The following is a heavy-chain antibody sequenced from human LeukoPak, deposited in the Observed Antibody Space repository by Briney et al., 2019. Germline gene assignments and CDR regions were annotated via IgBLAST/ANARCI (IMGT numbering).Heavy chain of an antibody. Sequence: PGRSLRLSCAASGFTFSSYAMHWVRQAPGKGLERVAVISYDGSNKYYADSVKGRFTISRDNSKNTLYLQMNSLRAEDTAVYYCARDVGLYYDILTGYYGIDYWGQGTLVTVSS. J-gene: IGHJ4*02. CDR1: GFTFSSYA. CDR2: ISYDGSNK. V-gene: IGHV3-30*04. CDR3: ARDVGLYYDILTGYYGIDY. D-gene: IGHD3-9*01.